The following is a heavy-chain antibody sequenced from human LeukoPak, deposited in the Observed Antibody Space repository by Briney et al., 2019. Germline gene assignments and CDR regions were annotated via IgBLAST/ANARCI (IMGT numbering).Heavy chain of an antibody. V-gene: IGHV4-59*01. J-gene: IGHJ3*02. Sequence: SETLSLTCTVSGGSISSYYWSWIRQPPGKGLEWIGHVYYSGSTNYNPSLKSRVTISLDTSKNQFSLKLCSVTAADTAVYYCARRVGHSYGVPGAGAFDIWGQGTMVTVSS. CDR2: VYYSGST. CDR1: GGSISSYY. CDR3: ARRVGHSYGVPGAGAFDI. D-gene: IGHD5-18*01.